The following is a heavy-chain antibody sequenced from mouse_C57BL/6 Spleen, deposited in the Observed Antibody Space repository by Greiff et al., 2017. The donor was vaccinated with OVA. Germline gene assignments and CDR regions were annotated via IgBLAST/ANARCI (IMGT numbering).Heavy chain of an antibody. V-gene: IGHV1-85*01. CDR1: GYTFTSYD. CDR2: IYPRDGST. J-gene: IGHJ1*03. Sequence: QVQLKESGPELVKPGASVKLSCKASGYTFTSYDINWVKQRPGQGLEWIGWIYPRDGSTKYNEKFKGKATLTVDTSSSTAYMELHSLTSEDSAVYFCARKGYGSSYYWYFDVWGTGTTVTVSS. D-gene: IGHD1-1*01. CDR3: ARKGYGSSYYWYFDV.